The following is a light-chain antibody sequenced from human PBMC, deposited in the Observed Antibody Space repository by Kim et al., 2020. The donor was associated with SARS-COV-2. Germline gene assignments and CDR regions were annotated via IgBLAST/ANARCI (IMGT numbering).Light chain of an antibody. CDR1: QYITTY. Sequence: SSVGDRVTITCQASQYITTYLNWYQQKPGKAPKLLIYDASNLEIGVPSRFSGSGSGTDFTFTITSLQPEDFATYYCQQNYDLPFTFGPGTKVDIK. J-gene: IGKJ3*01. CDR2: DAS. V-gene: IGKV1-33*01. CDR3: QQNYDLPFT.